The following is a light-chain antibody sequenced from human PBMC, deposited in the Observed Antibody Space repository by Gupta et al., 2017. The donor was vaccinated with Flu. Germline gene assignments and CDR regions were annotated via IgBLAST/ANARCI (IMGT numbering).Light chain of an antibody. V-gene: IGKV4-1*01. CDR1: QSVLYSSNNKNY. Sequence: DIVMTQSPDSLAVSLGERATINCKSSQSVLYSSNNKNYLAWYQPKPGQPPKLLIYWASTRESGVPDRFSGSGSGTDFTLTISSLQAEDVAVYYCQQDDSTPWTFGQGTKVEIK. J-gene: IGKJ1*01. CDR2: WAS. CDR3: QQDDSTPWT.